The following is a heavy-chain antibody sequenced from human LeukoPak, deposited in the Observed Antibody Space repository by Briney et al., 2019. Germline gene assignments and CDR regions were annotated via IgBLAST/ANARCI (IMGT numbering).Heavy chain of an antibody. J-gene: IGHJ1*01. V-gene: IGHV4-34*01. Sequence: SKTLSLTCGVYGGSFSGHFYSWIRQPPGQGLEWIGEITHRGSPNYNPSLKSRVAMSVDTSKNHFSLNLTSVTAADTGVYYCARALAAAVINWGQGTLVTVSS. CDR2: ITHRGSP. CDR1: GGSFSGHF. D-gene: IGHD6-13*01. CDR3: ARALAAAVIN.